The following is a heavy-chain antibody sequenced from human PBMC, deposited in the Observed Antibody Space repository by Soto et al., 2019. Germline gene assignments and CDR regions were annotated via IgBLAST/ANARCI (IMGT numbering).Heavy chain of an antibody. V-gene: IGHV3-72*01. CDR2: IANKGNSYTT. CDR1: GFTFSDHY. J-gene: IGHJ4*02. D-gene: IGHD4-17*01. CDR3: ARGNYGDYSVDY. Sequence: EVQLVESGGGLVQPGGSLRLSCAASGFTFSDHYMDWVRQAPGKGLEWVGRIANKGNSYTTEYAASVKGRFTISRDDSKKSLYLQMNSLKTEDTAVYYCARGNYGDYSVDYWGQGTLVTVSS.